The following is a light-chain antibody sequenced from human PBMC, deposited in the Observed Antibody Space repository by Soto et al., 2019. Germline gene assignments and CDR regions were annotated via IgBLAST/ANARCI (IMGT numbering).Light chain of an antibody. CDR2: GAS. V-gene: IGKV3-15*01. CDR3: QQYNNWWT. Sequence: EILMTHSPATLSVSPLERATLSFRASQSVDINLAFYHQKPGQAPRLLIYGASTRATGISARFSGSGSGTEFTLTISSLQSEDFGVYYCQQYNNWWTFGQGTKVDIK. J-gene: IGKJ1*01. CDR1: QSVDIN.